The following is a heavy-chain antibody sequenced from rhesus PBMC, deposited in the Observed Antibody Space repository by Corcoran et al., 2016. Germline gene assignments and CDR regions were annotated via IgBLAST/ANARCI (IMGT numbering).Heavy chain of an antibody. D-gene: IGHD5-42*01. Sequence: DVQLVESGGGLVKPGGSLRLSCVASGFTFSSYGMSWVRQAPGKGLEWVSYIINGGGITYYADSVMGRFTISRDKSKNTRYLKMNSVRAEDTAVYYCAKRGYSGYSLLNDAFDFWVQGLRVTVSS. J-gene: IGHJ3*01. CDR1: GFTFSSYG. CDR3: AKRGYSGYSLLNDAFDF. CDR2: YIINGGGIT. V-gene: IGHV3S5*01.